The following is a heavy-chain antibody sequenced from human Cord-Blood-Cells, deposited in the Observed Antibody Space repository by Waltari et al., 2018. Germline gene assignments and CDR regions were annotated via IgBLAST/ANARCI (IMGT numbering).Heavy chain of an antibody. CDR2: IWYDGSNK. V-gene: IGHV3-30*02. J-gene: IGHJ4*02. CDR3: ANTAYDFWSGYFDY. CDR1: GFTFSSYG. Sequence: QVQLVESGGGVVQPGGSLRLSCAASGFTFSSYGMHWVRPAPGKGLEWVAFIWYDGSNKYYADSVKGRFTISRDNSKNTLYLQMNSLRAEDTAVYYCANTAYDFWSGYFDYWGQGTLVTVSS. D-gene: IGHD3-3*01.